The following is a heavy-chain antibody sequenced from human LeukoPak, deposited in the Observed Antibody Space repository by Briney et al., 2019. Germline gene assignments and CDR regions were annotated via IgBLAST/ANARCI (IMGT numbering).Heavy chain of an antibody. V-gene: IGHV4-31*03. Sequence: ASETLSLTCTVSGGSISRGGYYWSWIRQHPGKGLEWIGYIYYSGNTYYNPSLNSRVTISIDTSKNQFSLKLSSVTAADAAVYYCARVPGYYFDYWGQGTLVTVSS. CDR2: IYYSGNT. CDR3: ARVPGYYFDY. CDR1: GGSISRGGYY. J-gene: IGHJ4*02.